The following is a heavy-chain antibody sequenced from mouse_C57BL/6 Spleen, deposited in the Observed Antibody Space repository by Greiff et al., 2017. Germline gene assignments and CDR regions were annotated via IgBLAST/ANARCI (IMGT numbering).Heavy chain of an antibody. CDR1: GYAFSSSW. V-gene: IGHV1-82*01. Sequence: QVQLKESGPELVKPGASVKISCKASGYAFSSSWMNWVKQRPGKGLEWIGRIYPGDGDTNYNGKFKGKATLTADKSSSTAYMQLSSLTSEDSAVYFCARSLYYYGSIRYFDVWGTGTTVTVSS. D-gene: IGHD1-1*01. J-gene: IGHJ1*03. CDR2: IYPGDGDT. CDR3: ARSLYYYGSIRYFDV.